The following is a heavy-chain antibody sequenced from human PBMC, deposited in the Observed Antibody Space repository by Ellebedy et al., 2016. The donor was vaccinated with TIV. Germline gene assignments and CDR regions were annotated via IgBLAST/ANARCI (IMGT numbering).Heavy chain of an antibody. J-gene: IGHJ4*02. D-gene: IGHD3-16*01. CDR3: ARDPYICNGPIET. Sequence: PGGSLRLSCAASGFTXXSSWVHWVPXLPGKGLVWVARINGDGSNIGYADSVKGRFTISRDNAKSTLYLQMNSLRAEDTAVYYCARDPYICNGPIETWGQGTLVTVSS. CDR2: INGDGSNI. CDR1: GFTXXSSW. V-gene: IGHV3-74*01.